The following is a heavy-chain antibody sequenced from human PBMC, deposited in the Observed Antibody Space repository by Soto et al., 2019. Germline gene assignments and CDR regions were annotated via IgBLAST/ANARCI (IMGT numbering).Heavy chain of an antibody. CDR2: IWYDGSNK. CDR1: GFTFSSYG. D-gene: IGHD2-8*01. CDR3: ARDRYCTNGVCYTYYYYGMDV. J-gene: IGHJ6*01. Sequence: QVQLVESGGGVVQPGRSLRLSCAASGFTFSSYGMHWVRQAPGKGLEWVAVIWYDGSNKYYADSVKGRFTISRDNSKNTLYLQMNSLRAEDTAVYYCARDRYCTNGVCYTYYYYGMDVW. V-gene: IGHV3-33*01.